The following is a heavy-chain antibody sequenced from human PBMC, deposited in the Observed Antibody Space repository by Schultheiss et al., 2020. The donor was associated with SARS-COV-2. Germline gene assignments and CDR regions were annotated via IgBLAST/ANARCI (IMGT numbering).Heavy chain of an antibody. J-gene: IGHJ4*02. D-gene: IGHD6-19*01. CDR2: VSPSGST. CDR3: ATSSGWHTAYFDY. V-gene: IGHV4-4*08. Sequence: SETLSLTCAVYGGSFSGYYWSWIRQPPGKGLEWIGYVSPSGSTNYNPSLKSRVTISVDTSKNQFSLKLSSVTAADTAVYYCATSSGWHTAYFDYWGQGTLVTVSS. CDR1: GGSFSGYY.